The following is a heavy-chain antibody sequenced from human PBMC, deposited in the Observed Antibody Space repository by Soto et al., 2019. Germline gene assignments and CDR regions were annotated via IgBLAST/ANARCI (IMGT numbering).Heavy chain of an antibody. J-gene: IGHJ6*02. V-gene: IGHV3-11*05. CDR2: ISSSSSKT. D-gene: IGHD1-26*01. CDR3: ARDRVGAYYYFYYGMDV. Sequence: QVQLVESGGGLVKPGGSLRLSCAASGFTFSDYYMSWIRQAPGKGLEWVSYISSSSSKTNYADSVKGRFTISSDNAKNSLYLQMNSLRAEDTAVYYCARDRVGAYYYFYYGMDVWGQGTTVTVSS. CDR1: GFTFSDYY.